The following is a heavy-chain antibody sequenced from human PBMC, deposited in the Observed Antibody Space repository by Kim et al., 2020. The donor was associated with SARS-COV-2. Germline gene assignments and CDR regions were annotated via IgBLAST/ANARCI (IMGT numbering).Heavy chain of an antibody. D-gene: IGHD5-12*01. V-gene: IGHV4-34*01. CDR3: ARDEWVRERRTDY. Sequence: YIPSLKSRVTISMDTSKIQFSLRLNSVTAADTAVYYCARDEWVRERRTDYWGQGTLVTVSS. J-gene: IGHJ4*02.